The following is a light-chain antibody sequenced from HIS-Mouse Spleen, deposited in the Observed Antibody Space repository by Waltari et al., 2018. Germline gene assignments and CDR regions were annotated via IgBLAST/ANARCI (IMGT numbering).Light chain of an antibody. CDR1: ALPKQY. J-gene: IGLJ1*01. V-gene: IGLV3-25*03. CDR3: QSADSSGTYV. CDR2: KDS. Sequence: SYELTQPPSVSVSPGQTARTPCSGDALPKQYAYWYQQTPGQAPVLVIYKDSERPSGIPERFSGSSSGTTVTLTISGVQAEDEADYYCQSADSSGTYVFGTGTKVTVL.